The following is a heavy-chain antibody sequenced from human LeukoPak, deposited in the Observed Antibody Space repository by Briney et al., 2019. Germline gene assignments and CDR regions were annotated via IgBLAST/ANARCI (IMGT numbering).Heavy chain of an antibody. D-gene: IGHD2-2*01. J-gene: IGHJ4*02. CDR2: ISGSGGST. CDR1: GFTFSSYE. CDR3: AKNKYGCSSTSCYGLDY. V-gene: IGHV3-23*01. Sequence: PGGSLRLSCAASGFTFSSYEMNWVRQAPGKGLEWVSGISGSGGSTYYADSVKGRFTISRDNSKNTLYLQMNSLRAEDTAVYYCAKNKYGCSSTSCYGLDYWGQGTLVTVSS.